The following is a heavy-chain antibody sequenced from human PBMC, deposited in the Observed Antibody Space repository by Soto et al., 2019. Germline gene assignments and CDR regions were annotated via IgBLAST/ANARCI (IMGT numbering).Heavy chain of an antibody. CDR2: ICHSGST. J-gene: IGHJ1*01. V-gene: IGHV4-4*02. D-gene: IGHD2-15*01. CDR3: AGGYCSGGSCYSYAEYFQH. Sequence: SEILSLTCAVSGGSISSSNWWSWVRQPPGKGLEWIGEICHSGSTNYNPSLKSRVTISVDKSKNQFSLKLSSVTAADTAVYYCAGGYCSGGSCYSYAEYFQHWGQGTLVTVSS. CDR1: GGSISSSNW.